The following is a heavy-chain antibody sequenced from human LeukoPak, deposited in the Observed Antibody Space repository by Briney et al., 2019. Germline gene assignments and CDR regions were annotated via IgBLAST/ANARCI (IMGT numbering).Heavy chain of an antibody. V-gene: IGHV3-30-3*01. Sequence: QPWRSLRLSCAASGFTFSDYAMHWVRQAPGKGLEWVAVGSYGGTNKYYADSVKGRFTISRDNSKNTMFLQMNSLRAEDTAVYHCARDRSGYANDAFDFWGQGTVVTVSS. CDR3: ARDRSGYANDAFDF. CDR2: GSYGGTNK. J-gene: IGHJ3*01. CDR1: GFTFSDYA. D-gene: IGHD3-3*01.